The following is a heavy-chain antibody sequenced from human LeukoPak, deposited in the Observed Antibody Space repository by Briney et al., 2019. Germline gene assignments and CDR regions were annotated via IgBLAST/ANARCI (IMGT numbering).Heavy chain of an antibody. CDR3: ARVYSSGWYGEGDWFDP. J-gene: IGHJ5*02. V-gene: IGHV1-69*13. Sequence: SVKVSCKASGGTFSSYAISWVRQAPGQGLEWMGGIIPIFGTANYAQKFRGRVTITADESTSTAYMELSSLRSEDTAVYYCARVYSSGWYGEGDWFDPWGQGTLVTVSS. CDR2: IIPIFGTA. D-gene: IGHD6-19*01. CDR1: GGTFSSYA.